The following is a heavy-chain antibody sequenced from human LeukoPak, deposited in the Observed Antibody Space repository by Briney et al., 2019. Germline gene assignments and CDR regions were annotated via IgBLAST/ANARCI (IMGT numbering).Heavy chain of an antibody. CDR2: INHSGST. Sequence: SETLSLTCAVYAGSFSGYYWSWIRQPPGKGLEWIGEINHSGSTNYNPSLKSRVTISVDTSKNQFSLKLSSVTAADTAVYYCARFRRIVATIGYYYYGMDVWGKGTTVTVSS. D-gene: IGHD5-12*01. J-gene: IGHJ6*04. V-gene: IGHV4-34*01. CDR1: AGSFSGYY. CDR3: ARFRRIVATIGYYYYGMDV.